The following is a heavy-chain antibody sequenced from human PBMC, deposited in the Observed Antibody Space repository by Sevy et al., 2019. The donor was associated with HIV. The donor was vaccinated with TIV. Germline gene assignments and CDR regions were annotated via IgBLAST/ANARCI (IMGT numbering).Heavy chain of an antibody. D-gene: IGHD2-2*01. CDR1: GFTFSSYS. J-gene: IGHJ6*02. CDR3: ARVRAGYCSSTSCYDYYYYGMDV. V-gene: IGHV3-21*01. Sequence: GGSLRLSCAASGFTFSSYSMNWVRQAPGKGLEWVSSISSSSYIYYADSVKGRFTISRDNAKNSLYLQMNSLRAEDTAVYCCARVRAGYCSSTSCYDYYYYGMDVWGQGTTVTVSS. CDR2: ISSSSYI.